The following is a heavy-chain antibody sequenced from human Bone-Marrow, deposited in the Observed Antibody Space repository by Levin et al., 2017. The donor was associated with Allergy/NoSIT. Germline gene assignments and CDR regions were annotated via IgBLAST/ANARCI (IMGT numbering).Heavy chain of an antibody. J-gene: IGHJ4*02. Sequence: SQTLSLTCSVSGGSVGTGDFYWTWFRQPPGKGLEWIGYFYYSGSTLYNPSLKSRVSISLDTSNNQFSLNLQSVTAADTAVYYCARGLLQFAGFFDYWGQGTLVSVSS. CDR2: FYYSGST. CDR3: ARGLLQFAGFFDY. V-gene: IGHV4-30-4*01. CDR1: GGSVGTGDFY. D-gene: IGHD5-24*01.